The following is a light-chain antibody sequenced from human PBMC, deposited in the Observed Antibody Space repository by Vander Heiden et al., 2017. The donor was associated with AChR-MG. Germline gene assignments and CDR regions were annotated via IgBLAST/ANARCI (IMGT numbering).Light chain of an antibody. V-gene: IGLV1-40*01. Sequence: QSVLTQPPSVSGAPGQRVTISCTGSSSNIGAQYIVHWYQQFPGSAPKLLIDGRNGRPLGVPERFSASSSGSSASLAIAGLQAEDEAHYYCQSYDSGLNVVFGGGTRLIVL. CDR2: GRN. J-gene: IGLJ2*01. CDR1: SSNIGAQYI. CDR3: QSYDSGLNVV.